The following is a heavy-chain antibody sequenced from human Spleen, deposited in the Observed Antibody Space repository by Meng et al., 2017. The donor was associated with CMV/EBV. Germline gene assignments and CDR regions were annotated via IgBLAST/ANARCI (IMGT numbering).Heavy chain of an antibody. D-gene: IGHD3/OR15-3a*01. J-gene: IGHJ6*02. CDR1: GFSFSSSS. CDR2: ISSSSRYM. CDR3: ARDQDSPFEDSYYGMDV. Sequence: GGSLRLSCAASGFSFSSSSKNWVRQAPGKGLEWVSSISSSSRYMYYADSVKGRFTISRDNTKNSLYLQMSSLRAEDTAVYYCARDQDSPFEDSYYGMDVWGQGTTVTVSS. V-gene: IGHV3-21*01.